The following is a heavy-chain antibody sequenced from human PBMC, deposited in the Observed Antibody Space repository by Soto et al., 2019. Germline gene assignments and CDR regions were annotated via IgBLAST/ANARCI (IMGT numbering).Heavy chain of an antibody. Sequence: PVGSLRLSCSTSGFTFSTYAMNWVRQAPGKGLEWVSALSGSGGTTYYADSVRGRFTISRDNSKNTPFLQMSSLRAEDTALYYCAKQRAGYGSGSDTFYFDFWGQGTLVTVST. CDR1: GFTFSTYA. CDR2: LSGSGGTT. V-gene: IGHV3-23*01. D-gene: IGHD3-10*01. J-gene: IGHJ4*02. CDR3: AKQRAGYGSGSDTFYFDF.